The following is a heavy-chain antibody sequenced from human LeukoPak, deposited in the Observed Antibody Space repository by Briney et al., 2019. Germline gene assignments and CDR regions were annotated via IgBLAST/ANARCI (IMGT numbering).Heavy chain of an antibody. J-gene: IGHJ5*02. CDR2: IYYSGST. V-gene: IGHV4-59*01. D-gene: IGHD3-3*01. CDR3: AKAGDYDFRSGLFDP. Sequence: PSETLSLTCTVSGGSISSYYWSWIRQPPGKGQEWMGYIYYSGSTNYNPSLTSRVTISVDTSKNQFSLKLSSVTAADTAVYYCAKAGDYDFRSGLFDPWGQGTLVTVSS. CDR1: GGSISSYY.